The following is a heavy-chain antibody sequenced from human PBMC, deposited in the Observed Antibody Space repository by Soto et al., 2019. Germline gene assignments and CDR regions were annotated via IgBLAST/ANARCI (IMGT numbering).Heavy chain of an antibody. CDR2: FDPEDGET. J-gene: IGHJ3*02. CDR3: ATVLIRPQDAFDI. D-gene: IGHD2-15*01. CDR1: GYTLTELS. V-gene: IGHV1-24*01. Sequence: GASVKVSCKVSGYTLTELSMQWVRQAPGKGLEWMGGFDPEDGETIYAQKFRGRVTMTEDTSTDTAYMELSSLRSEDTAVYYCATVLIRPQDAFDIWGQGTMVTVSS.